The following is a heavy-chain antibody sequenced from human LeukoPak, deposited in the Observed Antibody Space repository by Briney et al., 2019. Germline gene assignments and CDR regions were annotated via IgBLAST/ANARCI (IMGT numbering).Heavy chain of an antibody. CDR2: ISSSSSTI. CDR3: ARDLTRFDA. D-gene: IGHD3-10*01. V-gene: IGHV3-48*04. J-gene: IGHJ5*02. Sequence: GGSLRLSCAASGFTFSSYSMNWVRQAPGKGLEWVSYISSSSSTIYYADSVKGRFTISRDNTKNSLDLQMNSLRVDDTAIYYCARDLTRFDAWGQGILVTVSS. CDR1: GFTFSSYS.